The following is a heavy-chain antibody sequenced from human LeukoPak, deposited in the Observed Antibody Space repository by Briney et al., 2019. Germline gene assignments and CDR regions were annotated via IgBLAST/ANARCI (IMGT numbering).Heavy chain of an antibody. CDR2: IYSGGST. Sequence: PGGSLRLSCAASGFTVSSNYMSWVHQAPGKGLEWVSVIYSGGSTYYADSVKGRFTISRDNSKNTLYLQMNSLRAEDTAVYYCAREGVLPAVSFFASGGQGPLVPVSS. D-gene: IGHD1-14*01. V-gene: IGHV3-53*01. J-gene: IGHJ1*01. CDR3: AREGVLPAVSFFAS. CDR1: GFTVSSNY.